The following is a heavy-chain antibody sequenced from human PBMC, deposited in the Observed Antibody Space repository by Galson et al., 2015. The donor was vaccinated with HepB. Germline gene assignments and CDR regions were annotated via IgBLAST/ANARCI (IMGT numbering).Heavy chain of an antibody. V-gene: IGHV3-23*01. CDR3: AKVFPEKTSGWYRQALYYFDS. CDR2: ITPSGDNT. Sequence: SLRLSCAASGFTFSYYAMSWVRQAPGKGLEWVSAITPSGDNTYSADSMKGRFTISRDNSQTTLFLQMNSLRADDTAIYFCAKVFPEKTSGWYRQALYYFDSWGQGTRVTVSS. J-gene: IGHJ4*02. CDR1: GFTFSYYA. D-gene: IGHD6-19*01.